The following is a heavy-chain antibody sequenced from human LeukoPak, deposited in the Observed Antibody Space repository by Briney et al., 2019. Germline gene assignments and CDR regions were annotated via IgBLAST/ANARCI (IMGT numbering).Heavy chain of an antibody. D-gene: IGHD1-26*01. J-gene: IGHJ6*03. CDR2: IYYSGST. CDR1: GGSISTYY. Sequence: SETLSLTCTVSGGSISTYYWSWIRQPPGKGLESIGYIYYSGSTNYNPSLKSRVTISVDTSKNQFSLRLSSVTAADTAVYYCARGSVGASTDYYYYYMDVWGKGTTVTVSS. CDR3: ARGSVGASTDYYYYYMDV. V-gene: IGHV4-59*01.